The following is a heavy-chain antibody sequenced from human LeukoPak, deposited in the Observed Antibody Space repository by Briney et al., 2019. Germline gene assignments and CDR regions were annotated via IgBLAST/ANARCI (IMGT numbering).Heavy chain of an antibody. D-gene: IGHD3-22*01. CDR3: ATACYYDSSGYYYGGFDY. CDR1: GYTLTELS. Sequence: ASVKVSCKVSGYTLTELSMHWVRQAPGKGLEWMGGFDPEDGETIYAQKFQGRVTMTEDTSTDTAYMELSSLRSADTAVYYCATACYYDSSGYYYGGFDYWGQGTLVTVSS. V-gene: IGHV1-24*01. J-gene: IGHJ4*02. CDR2: FDPEDGET.